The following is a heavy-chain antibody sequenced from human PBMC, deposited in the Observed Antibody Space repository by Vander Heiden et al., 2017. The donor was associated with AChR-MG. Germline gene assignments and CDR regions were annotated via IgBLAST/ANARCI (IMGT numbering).Heavy chain of an antibody. V-gene: IGHV1-18*01. CDR1: GYTFTNYG. Sequence: QVQLVQSGAEVKKPGASVKVSCKASGYTFTNYGINWVRQAPGQGLEWMGWISPYNGNTKYAQKLQGRVSMTTDTSATTAYMELRSLRSDDTAVYYCALISSGTDYWGQGTLVTVSS. D-gene: IGHD6-19*01. J-gene: IGHJ4*02. CDR2: ISPYNGNT. CDR3: ALISSGTDY.